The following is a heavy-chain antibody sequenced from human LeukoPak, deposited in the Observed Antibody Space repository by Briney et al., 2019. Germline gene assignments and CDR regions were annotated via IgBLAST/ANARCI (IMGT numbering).Heavy chain of an antibody. CDR3: ARAGSIYDYVWGSYRPTYFDY. CDR2: IYGGGSS. V-gene: IGHV3-53*01. Sequence: GGSLRLSCAASGFTVSSNYMSWVRQAPGKGLEWVSVIYGGGSSYYADSVKGRFTISRDNPKNTLYLQMNSLRAEDTAVYYCARAGSIYDYVWGSYRPTYFDYWGQGTLVTVSS. D-gene: IGHD3-16*02. J-gene: IGHJ4*02. CDR1: GFTVSSNY.